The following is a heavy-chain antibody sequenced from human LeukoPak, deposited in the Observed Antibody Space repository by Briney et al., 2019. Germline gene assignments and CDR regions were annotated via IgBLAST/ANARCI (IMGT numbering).Heavy chain of an antibody. CDR3: ARPPYSNYGGV. V-gene: IGHV4-38-2*01. J-gene: IGHJ4*02. CDR2: IYHSGST. CDR1: GYSISSGYY. D-gene: IGHD4-11*01. Sequence: PSETLSLTCAVSGYSISSGYYWGWIRQPPGKGLEWIGSIYHSGSTYYNPSLKSRVTISVDTSKNQFSLKLSSVTAADTAVYYCARPPYSNYGGVWGQGTLVTVSS.